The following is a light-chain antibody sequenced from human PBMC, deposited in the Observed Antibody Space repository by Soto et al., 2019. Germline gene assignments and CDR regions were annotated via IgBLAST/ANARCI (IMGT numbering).Light chain of an antibody. J-gene: IGLJ1*01. CDR2: GNT. V-gene: IGLV1-44*01. Sequence: QSVLTQPRSASGTPGQRVTISCSGNTSNIGRSTVTWYQQFPREALILIIYGNTQPPLRVPFRFSGTKTDTSASLAIRGLQSEDEADYYCATTNDGVCVCGVGTKVTVL. CDR3: ATTNDGVCV. CDR1: TSNIGRST.